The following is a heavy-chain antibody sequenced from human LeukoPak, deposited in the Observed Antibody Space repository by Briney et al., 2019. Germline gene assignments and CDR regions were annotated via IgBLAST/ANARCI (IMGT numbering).Heavy chain of an antibody. V-gene: IGHV4-4*07. CDR3: AREGYCSSTSCYRTTVYYYYYMDV. CDR2: IYTSGST. CDR1: GGSISSYY. J-gene: IGHJ6*03. D-gene: IGHD2-2*01. Sequence: PSETLSLTXTVSGGSISSYYWSWIRQPAGKGLEWIGRIYTSGSTNYNPSLKSRVTMSVDTSKNQFSLKLSSVTAADTAVYYCAREGYCSSTSCYRTTVYYYYYMDVWGKGTTVTVSS.